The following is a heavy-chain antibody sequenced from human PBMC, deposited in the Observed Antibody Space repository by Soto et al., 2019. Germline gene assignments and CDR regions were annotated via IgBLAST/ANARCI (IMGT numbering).Heavy chain of an antibody. D-gene: IGHD2-2*02. V-gene: IGHV1-3*01. Sequence: QVQLVQSGAEVKKPGASVKGSCKASGYTFTSYAMHWVRQAPGQRLEWMGWINAGNGNTKYSQKFQGRVTITRDTSASTAYMELSSLRSEDTAVYYCARGVGLYSNYDYWGQGTLVTVSS. CDR3: ARGVGLYSNYDY. J-gene: IGHJ4*02. CDR2: INAGNGNT. CDR1: GYTFTSYA.